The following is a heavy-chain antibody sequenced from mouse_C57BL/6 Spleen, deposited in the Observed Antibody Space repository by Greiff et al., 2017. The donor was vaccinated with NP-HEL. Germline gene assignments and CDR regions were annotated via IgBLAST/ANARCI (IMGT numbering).Heavy chain of an antibody. CDR2: IYPGDGDT. V-gene: IGHV1-82*01. CDR3: ARANWDVGYAMDY. CDR1: GYAFSSSW. J-gene: IGHJ4*01. D-gene: IGHD4-1*01. Sequence: VQLQQSGPELVKPGASVKISCKASGYAFSSSWMNWVKQRPGKGLEWIGRIYPGDGDTNYNGKFKGKATLTADKSSSTAYMQLSSLTSEDSAVYFCARANWDVGYAMDYWGQGTSVTVSS.